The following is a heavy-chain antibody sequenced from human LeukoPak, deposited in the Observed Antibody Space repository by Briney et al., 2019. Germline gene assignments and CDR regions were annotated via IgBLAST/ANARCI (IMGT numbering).Heavy chain of an antibody. Sequence: PGGSLRLSCGASGFTFSDFAMSWVRLAPGKGLEWVSSIEKDASRSYYVDSVRGRFTVSRDNSKNTLYLQMSSLEVEETALYFCSKQEGKLIQNWCFDHWGLGTLVTVSS. J-gene: IGHJ4*02. CDR1: GFTFSDFA. CDR2: IEKDASRS. D-gene: IGHD2-8*01. CDR3: SKQEGKLIQNWCFDH. V-gene: IGHV3-23*03.